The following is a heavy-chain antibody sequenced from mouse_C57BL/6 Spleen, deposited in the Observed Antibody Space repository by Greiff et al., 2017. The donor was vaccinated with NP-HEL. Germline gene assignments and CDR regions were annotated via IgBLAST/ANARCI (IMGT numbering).Heavy chain of an antibody. D-gene: IGHD2-1*01. J-gene: IGHJ3*01. CDR3: ARGGNYVPLSY. V-gene: IGHV1-50*01. CDR1: GYTFTSYW. Sequence: QVQLQQPGAELVKPGASVKLSCKASGYTFTSYWMQWVKQRPGQGLEWIGEIDPSDSYTNYNQKFKGKATLTVDTSYSTAYMQLSSLTSEDSAVYYCARGGNYVPLSYWGQGTLVTVSA. CDR2: IDPSDSYT.